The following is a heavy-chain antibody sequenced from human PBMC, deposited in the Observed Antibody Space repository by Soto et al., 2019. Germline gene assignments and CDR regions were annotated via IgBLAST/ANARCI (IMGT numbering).Heavy chain of an antibody. D-gene: IGHD3-3*01. J-gene: IGHJ4*02. CDR3: ARDHNIFGY. V-gene: IGHV3-48*01. CDR1: GFTFSSYS. Sequence: GGSLRLSCAASGFTFSSYSMNWVRQAPGKGLEWVSYISSSSSTIYYADSVKGRFTISRDNAKNSLYLQMNSLRAEDTAVYYCARDHNIFGYWGQGTLVTVSS. CDR2: ISSSSSTI.